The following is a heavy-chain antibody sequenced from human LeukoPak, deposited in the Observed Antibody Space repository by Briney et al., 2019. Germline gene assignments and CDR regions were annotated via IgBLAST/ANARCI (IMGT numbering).Heavy chain of an antibody. V-gene: IGHV3-21*01. CDR2: ISSSSSYI. D-gene: IGHD3-3*01. J-gene: IGHJ4*02. CDR1: GFTFDDYA. Sequence: GGSLRLSCAASGFTFDDYAMHWVRQAPGKGLEWVSSISSSSSYIYYADSVKGRFTISRDNAKNSLYLQMNSLRAEDTAVYYCARDITPDFWSGYDYWGQGTLVTVSS. CDR3: ARDITPDFWSGYDY.